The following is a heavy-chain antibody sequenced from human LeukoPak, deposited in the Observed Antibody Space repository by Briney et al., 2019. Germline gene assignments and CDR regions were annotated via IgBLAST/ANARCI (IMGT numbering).Heavy chain of an antibody. J-gene: IGHJ4*02. CDR1: GGSISSSSYY. D-gene: IGHD1-26*01. V-gene: IGHV4-39*01. CDR2: IYYSGST. CDR3: ASSGGSYSGLIDY. Sequence: SETLSLTCTVSGGSISSSSYYWAWIRQPPGKGLEWIGSIYYSGSTYKNPSLKSRVTISVDTSKNQFSLKLSSVTAADTAVYYCASSGGSYSGLIDYWGQGTLVTVSS.